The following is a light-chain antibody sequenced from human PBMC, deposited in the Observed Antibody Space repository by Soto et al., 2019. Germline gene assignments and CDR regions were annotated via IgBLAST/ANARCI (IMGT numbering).Light chain of an antibody. CDR1: QSVSDSY. Sequence: EIVLTQSPGTLFLSPGERATLSCRASQSVSDSYLAWYQQKPGQAPRLLIYGASTRATGIPARFSGSGSGTEFTLTISSLQSEDFAVYYCQQYNNWPPWTFGQGTKVEIK. V-gene: IGKV3-15*01. CDR3: QQYNNWPPWT. CDR2: GAS. J-gene: IGKJ1*01.